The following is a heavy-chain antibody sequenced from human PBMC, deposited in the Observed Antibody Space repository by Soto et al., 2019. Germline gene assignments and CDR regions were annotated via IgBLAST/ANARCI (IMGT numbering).Heavy chain of an antibody. CDR3: AKDRSSTSCYAFDY. CDR2: ISGSGGTT. J-gene: IGHJ4*02. Sequence: APGKGLEWVSAISGSGGTTHYADSVKGRFTISRDNSKNTLYLQMNSLRVEDTAVYYCAKDRSSTSCYAFDYWGRGSLVTVSS. D-gene: IGHD2-2*01. V-gene: IGHV3-23*01.